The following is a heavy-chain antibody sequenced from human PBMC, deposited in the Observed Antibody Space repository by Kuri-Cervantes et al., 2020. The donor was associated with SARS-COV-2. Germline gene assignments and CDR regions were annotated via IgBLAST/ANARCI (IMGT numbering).Heavy chain of an antibody. D-gene: IGHD3-10*01. V-gene: IGHV1-2*04. CDR1: GYTFSSYC. CDR3: ARGMVRGIIQYYYYAMDV. Sequence: ASVKVSCKASGYTFSSYCMYWVRQAPGQGLEWMGWINPNSGGTNYAQNFQGWVTMTRDTSISTAYMELSRLRSDDTAVYYCARGMVRGIIQYYYYAMDVWGQGTTVTVSS. J-gene: IGHJ6*02. CDR2: INPNSGGT.